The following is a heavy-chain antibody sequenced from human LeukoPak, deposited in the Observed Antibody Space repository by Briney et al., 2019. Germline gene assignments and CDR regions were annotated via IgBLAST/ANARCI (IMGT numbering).Heavy chain of an antibody. Sequence: SETLSLTCAVYGGSFSGYYWSWIRHPPGKGLEWIGEINHSGSTNYNPSLKSRVTISVDTSKNQFSLKLSSVTAADTAVYYCARVRGRQPRGYFDYWGQGTLVTVSS. J-gene: IGHJ4*02. V-gene: IGHV4-34*01. CDR2: INHSGST. CDR1: GGSFSGYY. CDR3: ARVRGRQPRGYFDY. D-gene: IGHD3-10*01.